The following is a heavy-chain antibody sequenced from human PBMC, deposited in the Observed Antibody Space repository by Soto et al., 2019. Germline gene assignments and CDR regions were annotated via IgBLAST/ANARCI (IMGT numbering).Heavy chain of an antibody. CDR3: ARGRGSTVITRYYYYGMDV. V-gene: IGHV4-34*01. Sequence: PSETLSLTCAVYGGSFSGYYWSWIRQPPGKGLEWIGEINHSGSTNYNPSLKSRVTISVDTSKNQFSLKLSSVTAADTAVYYCARGRGSTVITRYYYYGMDVWRQGTTVTVSS. CDR1: GGSFSGYY. J-gene: IGHJ6*02. D-gene: IGHD4-17*01. CDR2: INHSGST.